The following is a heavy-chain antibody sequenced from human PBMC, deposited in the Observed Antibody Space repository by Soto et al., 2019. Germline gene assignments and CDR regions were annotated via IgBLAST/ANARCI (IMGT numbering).Heavy chain of an antibody. J-gene: IGHJ4*02. Sequence: GGSLRLSCAASGFTFSDYYMSWIRQAPGKGLEWVSYISSSSSYTNYADSVKGRFTISRDNAKNSLYLQMNSLRAEDTAVYYCARERYDSSGYTDYWGQGTLVTVSS. CDR2: ISSSSSYT. V-gene: IGHV3-11*06. D-gene: IGHD3-22*01. CDR3: ARERYDSSGYTDY. CDR1: GFTFSDYY.